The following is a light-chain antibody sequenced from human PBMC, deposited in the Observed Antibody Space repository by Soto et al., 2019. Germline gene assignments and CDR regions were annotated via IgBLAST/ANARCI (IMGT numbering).Light chain of an antibody. CDR3: QQRSNWPGT. CDR1: QSVSSN. CDR2: GAS. V-gene: IGKV3-11*01. Sequence: EIVMTQSPATLSVSPGERATLSCRASQSVSSNLAWYQQKPGQAPRLLIYGASTRATGISARFSGSGSGTDFTLTISSLEPEDFAVYYCQQRSNWPGTFGQGTKLEIK. J-gene: IGKJ2*01.